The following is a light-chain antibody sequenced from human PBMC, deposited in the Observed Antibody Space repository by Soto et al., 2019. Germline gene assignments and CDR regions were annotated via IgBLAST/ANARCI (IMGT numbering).Light chain of an antibody. CDR1: QSVSGY. CDR3: QQRSNWPST. V-gene: IGKV3-11*01. CDR2: DAS. Sequence: EIVLTQSQSSLSLSPGNRAIVSCRASQSVSGYFAWYQQKPGQAPRLLLYDASNRATGIPARFSGSGSGTDFTLTITSLEPEDFAVYYGQQRSNWPSTFGGGTKVEI. J-gene: IGKJ4*01.